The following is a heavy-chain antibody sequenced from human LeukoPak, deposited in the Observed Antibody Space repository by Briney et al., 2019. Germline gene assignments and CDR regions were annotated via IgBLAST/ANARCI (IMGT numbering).Heavy chain of an antibody. CDR3: ARGLAMVRGGHFDY. Sequence: GGSLRLSCAASGFTFSSYSMNWVRQAPGKGLEWVSSISSSSSYIYYADSVKGRYTISRDNAKNSLYLRMNSLRAEDTAVYYCARGLAMVRGGHFDYWGQGTLVTVSS. J-gene: IGHJ4*02. D-gene: IGHD3-10*01. CDR1: GFTFSSYS. V-gene: IGHV3-21*01. CDR2: ISSSSSYI.